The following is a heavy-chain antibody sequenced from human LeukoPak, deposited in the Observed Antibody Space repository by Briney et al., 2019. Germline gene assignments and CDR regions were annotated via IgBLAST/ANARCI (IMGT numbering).Heavy chain of an antibody. CDR1: GFTFSGYT. CDR2: IISSSRYI. V-gene: IGHV3-21*04. J-gene: IGHJ4*02. Sequence: GGSLRLSCAASGFTFSGYTMNWVRQAPGKGLEWVSSIISSSRYIYYAHTVKGRFTISTDNAKNSLYLKMNSLRAEDTAVYYCARDPELGYCSSTSCPIDYWGQGTLVTVSS. CDR3: ARDPELGYCSSTSCPIDY. D-gene: IGHD2-2*01.